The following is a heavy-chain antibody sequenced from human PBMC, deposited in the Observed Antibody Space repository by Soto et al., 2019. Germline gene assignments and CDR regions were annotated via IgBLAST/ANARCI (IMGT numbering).Heavy chain of an antibody. CDR2: IDPSDSYT. V-gene: IGHV5-10-1*01. J-gene: IGHJ6*02. D-gene: IGHD3-10*01. CDR3: ARRRVYYYGSGSYYNAPRMVYGMDV. CDR1: GYSFTSYW. Sequence: PGESLKISCKGSGYSFTSYWISWVRQMPGKGLEWMGRIDPSDSYTNYSPSFQGHVTISADKSISTAYLQWSSLKASDTAMYYCARRRVYYYGSGSYYNAPRMVYGMDVWGQGTTVTVSS.